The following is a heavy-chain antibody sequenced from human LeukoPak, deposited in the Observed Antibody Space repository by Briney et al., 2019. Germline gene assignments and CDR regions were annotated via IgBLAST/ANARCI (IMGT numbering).Heavy chain of an antibody. V-gene: IGHV4-61*01. CDR2: IYYSGST. Sequence: PSETLSLTCTVSGGSISSGSYYWSWIRQPPGKGLEWIGYIYYSGSTNYNPSLKSRVTISVDTSKNQFSLKLSSVTAADTAVYYCAREGGIIVGANRNAFDIWGQGTMVTVSS. CDR1: GGSISSGSYY. J-gene: IGHJ3*02. CDR3: AREGGIIVGANRNAFDI. D-gene: IGHD1-26*01.